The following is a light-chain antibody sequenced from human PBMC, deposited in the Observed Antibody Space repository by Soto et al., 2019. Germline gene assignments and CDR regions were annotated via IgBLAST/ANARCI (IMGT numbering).Light chain of an antibody. V-gene: IGLV1-40*01. Sequence: QSVLPLPPSVSGAPGPRVTVSCTGSDSNIGAPYDVYWYQQPPGPAPKLLIYGNSNRPSGVPDRFSGSKSGTSASLASTGLQAEDEAEYYCQSYDSSLIGAVCGGGTKGTVL. CDR1: DSNIGAPYD. CDR3: QSYDSSLIGAV. CDR2: GNS. J-gene: IGLJ2*01.